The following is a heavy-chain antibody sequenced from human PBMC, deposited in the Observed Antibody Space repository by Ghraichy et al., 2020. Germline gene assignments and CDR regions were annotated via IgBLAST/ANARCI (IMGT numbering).Heavy chain of an antibody. CDR1: GGSISSGGYS. CDR3: ARGVVQAAIGAEKYFDY. J-gene: IGHJ4*02. V-gene: IGHV4-30-2*01. Sequence: SETLSLTCAVSGGSISSGGYSWSWIRQPPGKGLEWIGYIYHSGSTYYNPSLKSRVTISVDRSKNQFSLKLSSVTAADTAVYYCARGVVQAAIGAEKYFDYWGQGTLVTVSS. D-gene: IGHD2-2*01. CDR2: IYHSGST.